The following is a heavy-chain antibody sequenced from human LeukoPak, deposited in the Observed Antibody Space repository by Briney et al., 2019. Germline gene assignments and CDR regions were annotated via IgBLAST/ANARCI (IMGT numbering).Heavy chain of an antibody. CDR3: AKSARRYCSGGSCYYFDY. D-gene: IGHD2-15*01. Sequence: PGGSLRLSCAASGFTFSSYGMHWVRQAPGKGLEWVAFIRYDGSNKYYADSVKGRFTISRDNSKNTLYLQMNSLRAEDTAVYYCAKSARRYCSGGSCYYFDYWGQGILVTVSS. CDR1: GFTFSSYG. V-gene: IGHV3-30*02. CDR2: IRYDGSNK. J-gene: IGHJ4*02.